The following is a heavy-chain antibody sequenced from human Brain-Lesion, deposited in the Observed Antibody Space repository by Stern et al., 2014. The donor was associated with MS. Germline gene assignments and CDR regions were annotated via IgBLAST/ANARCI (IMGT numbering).Heavy chain of an antibody. D-gene: IGHD2-2*01. CDR1: GGSISSGGYY. V-gene: IGHV4-61*02. CDR2: IFKSGST. Sequence: QVQLVESGPGLVKPSQTLSLSCTVSGGSISSGGYYWSWIRQPAGKGLEWIGRIFKSGSTSYNPSLKSRVTISIATSKNQFSLSLNSMTAADTAVYYCARGRVVPGFQYYATDVWGQGTTVIVSS. J-gene: IGHJ6*02. CDR3: ARGRVVPGFQYYATDV.